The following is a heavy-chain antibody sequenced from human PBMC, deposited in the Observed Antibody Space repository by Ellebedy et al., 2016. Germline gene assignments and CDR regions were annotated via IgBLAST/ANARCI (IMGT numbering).Heavy chain of an antibody. CDR3: AESGYSYAWGH. Sequence: GGSLRLSCAASGLTVTGVYISWFRQPPGRGPEWVSMTSPGGDTLYADSVRGRFTMSRDNSKNTLYLQMNRLTAEDTAVYFCAESGYSYAWGHWGQGTLVTVS. D-gene: IGHD5-18*01. CDR1: GLTVTGVY. CDR2: TSPGGDT. V-gene: IGHV3-53*01. J-gene: IGHJ4*02.